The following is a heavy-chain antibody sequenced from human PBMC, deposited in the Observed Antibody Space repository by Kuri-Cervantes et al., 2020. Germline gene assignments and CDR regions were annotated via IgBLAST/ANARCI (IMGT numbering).Heavy chain of an antibody. V-gene: IGHV3-30-3*01. Sequence: LSLTCAASGFTFSSYAMHWVRQAPGKGLEWVAVISYDGSNKYYADSVKGRFTISRDNSKNTLYLQMNSLKTEDTAVYYCTTDVVVVVAAPNWFDPWGQGTLVTVSS. CDR3: TTDVVVVVAAPNWFDP. J-gene: IGHJ5*02. CDR1: GFTFSSYA. CDR2: ISYDGSNK. D-gene: IGHD2-15*01.